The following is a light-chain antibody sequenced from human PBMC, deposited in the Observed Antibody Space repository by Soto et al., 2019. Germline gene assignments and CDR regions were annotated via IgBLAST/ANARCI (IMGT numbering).Light chain of an antibody. J-gene: IGKJ2*01. CDR3: QQTYTIPLSP. CDR2: AAS. Sequence: DIQMTHSPSSLSASVGDRVTITCRASQSIAIYLNWYQQKPGKAPNLLIYAASSLQSGVPSRFSRSGSGTDFTLTISNLQPEDVAAYFCQQTYTIPLSPFGQGTKLEIK. V-gene: IGKV1-39*01. CDR1: QSIAIY.